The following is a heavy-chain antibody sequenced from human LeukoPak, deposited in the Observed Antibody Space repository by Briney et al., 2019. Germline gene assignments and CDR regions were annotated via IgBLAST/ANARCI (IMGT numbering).Heavy chain of an antibody. Sequence: SETLSLTCTVSGGSISSYYWSWIRQPPGKGLEWIGYIYYSGSTSYNPSLKSRVTISVDTSKNQFSLKLSSVTAADTAVYYCARGSHYGRSFDYWGQGTLVTVSS. J-gene: IGHJ4*02. CDR1: GGSISSYY. V-gene: IGHV4-59*01. CDR2: IYYSGST. D-gene: IGHD3-10*01. CDR3: ARGSHYGRSFDY.